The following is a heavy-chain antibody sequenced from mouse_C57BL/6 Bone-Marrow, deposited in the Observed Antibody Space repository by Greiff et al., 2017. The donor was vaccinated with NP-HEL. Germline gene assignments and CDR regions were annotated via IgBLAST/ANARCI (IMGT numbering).Heavy chain of an antibody. Sequence: VQLQQSGAELVKPGASVKISCKASGYAFSSYWMNWVKQRPGKGLEWIGQIYPGDGDTNYNGKFKGKATLTADKSSSTAYMQPSSLTSEDSAVYFCARRDGSSYRYFDVWGTGTTVTVSS. CDR1: GYAFSSYW. V-gene: IGHV1-80*01. CDR2: IYPGDGDT. J-gene: IGHJ1*03. D-gene: IGHD1-1*01. CDR3: ARRDGSSYRYFDV.